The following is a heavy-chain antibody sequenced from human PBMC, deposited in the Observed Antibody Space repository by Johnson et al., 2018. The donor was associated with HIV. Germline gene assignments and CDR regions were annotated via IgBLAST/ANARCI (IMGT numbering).Heavy chain of an antibody. Sequence: VQLVESGGGLVQPGGSLRLSCAASGFTFSSYWMSWVRQAPGKGLEWVANIKQDGSEKYNVDSVKGRFIISRDNAKNSLYLQMNSLRAEDTAVYYCAKGLAVSPWADAFDIWGQGTMVTVSS. J-gene: IGHJ3*02. V-gene: IGHV3-7*01. CDR1: GFTFSSYW. CDR3: AKGLAVSPWADAFDI. D-gene: IGHD6-19*01. CDR2: IKQDGSEK.